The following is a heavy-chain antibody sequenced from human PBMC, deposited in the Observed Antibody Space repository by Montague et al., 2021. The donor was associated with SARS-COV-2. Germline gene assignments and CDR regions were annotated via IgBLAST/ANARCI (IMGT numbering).Heavy chain of an antibody. V-gene: IGHV4-39*07. CDR1: GDSISNYY. CDR3: ARAPFLISFGGVITRLRGYYFDY. CDR2: IHYSGST. J-gene: IGHJ4*02. Sequence: SETLSLTCTVSGDSISNYYWGWIRQPPGKGLEWIGSIHYSGSTYYNPSLESRVTISVDTSKNQFSLKLSSVTAADTAVYYCARAPFLISFGGVITRLRGYYFDYWGQGTLVTVSS. D-gene: IGHD3-16*01.